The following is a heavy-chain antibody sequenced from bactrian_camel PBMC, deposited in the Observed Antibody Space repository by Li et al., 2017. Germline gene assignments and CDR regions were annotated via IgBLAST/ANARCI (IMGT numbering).Heavy chain of an antibody. V-gene: IGHV3S32*01. CDR2: INNDGGST. Sequence: VQLVESGGGFVQPGGSLRLSCQASGFLFANYHMSWVRQAPGKGLEWVSAINNDGGSTYYADSVKGRFTITRDTTKNTLYQQMNSLKSDDTAMYYCAADSSSWYHYYYWGRGTQVTVS. J-gene: IGHJ4*01. D-gene: IGHD6*01. CDR1: GFLFANYH. CDR3: AADSSSWYHYYY.